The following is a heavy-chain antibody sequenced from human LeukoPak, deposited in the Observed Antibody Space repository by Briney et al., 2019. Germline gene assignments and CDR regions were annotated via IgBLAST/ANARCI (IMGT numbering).Heavy chain of an antibody. CDR2: ISGSGDAT. V-gene: IGHV3-23*01. CDR1: GFTFTTYA. D-gene: IGHD1-1*01. CDR3: ARLSGTSGTTSRVLHY. J-gene: IGHJ4*02. Sequence: GGSLRLSCAASGFTFTTYAMTWVRRAPGMRLEWVSAISGSGDATYYADSVKGRFTISRDNSENTAYLQVSSLRAEDTAVYYCARLSGTSGTTSRVLHYWGQGALVTVSS.